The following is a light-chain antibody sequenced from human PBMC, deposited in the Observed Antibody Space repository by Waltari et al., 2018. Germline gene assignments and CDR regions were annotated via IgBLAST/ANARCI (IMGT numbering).Light chain of an antibody. CDR3: CSYAGNYIRV. V-gene: IGLV2-11*01. J-gene: IGLJ3*02. CDR1: SSDVGNYNY. CDR2: DVN. Sequence: QSAPTQPPSVSGSPGQSVTISCTGTSSDVGNYNYVSWYQQHPGKAPKLMIYDVNKRPSGVPDRFSGSKSGNTASLTISGLQAEDEADYYCCSYAGNYIRVFGGGTKLTVL.